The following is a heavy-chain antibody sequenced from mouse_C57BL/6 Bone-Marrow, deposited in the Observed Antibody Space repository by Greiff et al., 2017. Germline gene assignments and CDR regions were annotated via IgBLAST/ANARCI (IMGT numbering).Heavy chain of an antibody. CDR2: ISNLAYSI. CDR3: ARRGGNYPYYFDY. CDR1: GFTFSDYG. Sequence: EVNVVESGGGLVQPGGSLKLSCAASGFTFSDYGMAWVRQAPRKGPEWVAFISNLAYSIYYADTVTGRFTISRENAKNHVDLEMSRLRSEDTAMYYCARRGGNYPYYFDYWGQGTTLTVSS. D-gene: IGHD2-1*01. V-gene: IGHV5-15*01. J-gene: IGHJ2*01.